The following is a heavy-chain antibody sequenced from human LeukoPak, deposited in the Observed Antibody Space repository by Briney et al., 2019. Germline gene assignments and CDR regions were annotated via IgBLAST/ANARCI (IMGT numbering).Heavy chain of an antibody. CDR2: ISSSGSTI. Sequence: GGSLRLSCAASGFTFSKYEMNRVRQAPGKGLEWVSYISSSGSTIYYADSVKGRFTISRDNAKTSLYLQMNSLRAEDTAVYYCARGRISAEIAYYYGMDVWGKGTTVTVSS. CDR3: ARGRISAEIAYYYGMDV. V-gene: IGHV3-48*03. J-gene: IGHJ6*04. CDR1: GFTFSKYE. D-gene: IGHD6-6*01.